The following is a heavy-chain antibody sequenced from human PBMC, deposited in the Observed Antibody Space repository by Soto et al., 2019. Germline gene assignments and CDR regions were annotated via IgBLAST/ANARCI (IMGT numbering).Heavy chain of an antibody. V-gene: IGHV3-13*05. CDR2: LGAARDP. J-gene: IGHJ3*01. CDR1: GFSFRDYD. D-gene: IGHD3-3*01. Sequence: EVQLVESGGGSVQPGESLRLSCAASGFSFRDYDMHWVRQRKGKGLEWVSALGAARDPYYVGSVKGRFSVSRDNARAALYLQMDSLRVEDTAMYYCTRDGEPLWGQGTMVRVSS. CDR3: TRDGEPL.